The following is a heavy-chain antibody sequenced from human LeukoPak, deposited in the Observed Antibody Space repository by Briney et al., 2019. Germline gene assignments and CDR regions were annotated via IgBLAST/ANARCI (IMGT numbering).Heavy chain of an antibody. D-gene: IGHD2-2*01. Sequence: ASVKVSCKASGGTFSSYAISWVRQAPGQGLEWMGGIIPIFGTANHAQKFQGRVTITTDESTSTAYMELSSLRSEDTAVYYCARGDIVVVPAASSFDYWGQGTLVTVSS. CDR1: GGTFSSYA. CDR3: ARGDIVVVPAASSFDY. J-gene: IGHJ4*02. V-gene: IGHV1-69*05. CDR2: IIPIFGTA.